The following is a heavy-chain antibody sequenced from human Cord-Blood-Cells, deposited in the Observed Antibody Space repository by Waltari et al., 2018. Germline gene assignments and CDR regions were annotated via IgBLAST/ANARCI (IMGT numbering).Heavy chain of an antibody. CDR2: INPNSGGT. Sequence: QVQLVQSGAEVKKPGASVTVSCKASGYTFTGYYMHSVRPAPGQGLEWMGWINPNSGGTNYAQKFQGWVTMTRDTSISTAYMELSRLRSDDTAVYYCARDMGYDSSGYRLWFDPWGQGTLVTVSS. J-gene: IGHJ5*02. CDR3: ARDMGYDSSGYRLWFDP. V-gene: IGHV1-2*04. CDR1: GYTFTGYY. D-gene: IGHD3-22*01.